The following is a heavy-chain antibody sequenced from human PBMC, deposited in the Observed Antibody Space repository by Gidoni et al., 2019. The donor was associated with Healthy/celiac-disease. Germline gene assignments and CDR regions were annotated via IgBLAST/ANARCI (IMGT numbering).Heavy chain of an antibody. Sequence: QLQLQESGPGLVKPSETLSPTCTVPGCPISSHIYYWGWIRQPPGMGLEWIGSSYYSGSTYYNPSLKSRVTISVDTSKNQFSLKLSSVTAADTAVYYCARHAQQLRDYYYYMDVWGKGTTVTVSS. J-gene: IGHJ6*03. V-gene: IGHV4-39*01. CDR1: GCPISSHIYY. CDR2: SYYSGST. CDR3: ARHAQQLRDYYYYMDV. D-gene: IGHD6-13*01.